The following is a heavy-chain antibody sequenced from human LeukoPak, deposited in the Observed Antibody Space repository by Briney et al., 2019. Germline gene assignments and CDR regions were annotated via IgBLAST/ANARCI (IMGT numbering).Heavy chain of an antibody. D-gene: IGHD3-22*01. CDR3: ARDMIVVVITKGRAFDI. V-gene: IGHV1-2*06. CDR2: INPNSGGT. J-gene: IGHJ3*02. Sequence: GASVKVSCKESGYTFTSYYMHWVRQAPGQGLEWMGRINPNSGGTNYAQKFQGRVTMTRDTSISTAYMELSRLRSDDTAVYYCARDMIVVVITKGRAFDIWGQGTMVTVSS. CDR1: GYTFTSYY.